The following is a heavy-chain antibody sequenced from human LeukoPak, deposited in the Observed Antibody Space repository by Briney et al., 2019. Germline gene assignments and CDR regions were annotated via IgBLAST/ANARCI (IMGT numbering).Heavy chain of an antibody. J-gene: IGHJ4*02. CDR2: IYYSGST. CDR1: GGSINNGGYY. Sequence: SETLSLTCTVSGGSINNGGYYWSWIRQHPGKGLEWIGYIYYSGSTYYNPSLKSRVTIPVDTSKNQFSLNLSSVTAADTAVYYCARKGATTYYFEYWGQGTLVTVSS. V-gene: IGHV4-31*03. D-gene: IGHD5-24*01. CDR3: ARKGATTYYFEY.